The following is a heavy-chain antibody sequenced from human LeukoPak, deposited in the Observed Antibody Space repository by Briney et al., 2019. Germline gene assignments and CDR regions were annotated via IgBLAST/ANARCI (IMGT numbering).Heavy chain of an antibody. CDR3: AKAIHLSTYYYDSSGYSRGFDY. CDR1: GFTFSSYA. J-gene: IGHJ4*02. V-gene: IGHV3-23*01. CDR2: ISGSGGST. D-gene: IGHD3-22*01. Sequence: GGSLRLSCAASGFTFSSYAMSWVRQAPGKGLEWVSAISGSGGSTYFADSVKGRFTISRDNSKNTLYLQMNSLRAEDTAVYYCAKAIHLSTYYYDSSGYSRGFDYWGQGTLVTVSS.